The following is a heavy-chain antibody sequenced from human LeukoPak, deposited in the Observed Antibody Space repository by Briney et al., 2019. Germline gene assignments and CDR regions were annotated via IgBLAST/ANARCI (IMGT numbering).Heavy chain of an antibody. CDR2: INWNGGST. CDR1: GFTFDDYD. V-gene: IGHV3-20*04. J-gene: IGHJ3*02. CDR3: ARIAMAGIGDGFDI. D-gene: IGHD6-19*01. Sequence: SPGGSLRLSCAASGFTFDDYDMSWVRHAPGKGLEWVSGINWNGGSTGYADSVKGRFTISRDNARNSLYLQMNSLRAEDTALYYCARIAMAGIGDGFDIWGQGTMVTVSS.